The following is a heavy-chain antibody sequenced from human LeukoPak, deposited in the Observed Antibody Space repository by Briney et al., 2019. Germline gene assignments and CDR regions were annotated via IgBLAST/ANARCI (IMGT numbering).Heavy chain of an antibody. D-gene: IGHD3-22*01. CDR3: AKGGYYDSSGYYPTFYYYYYGMDV. CDR2: ISGSGGST. Sequence: PGGSLRLSCAASGFTFSNYWMSWVRQAPGKGLEWVSAISGSGGSTYYADSVKGRFTISRDNSKNTLYLQMNSLRAEDTAVYYCAKGGYYDSSGYYPTFYYYYYGMDVWGQGTTVTVSS. CDR1: GFTFSNYW. V-gene: IGHV3-23*01. J-gene: IGHJ6*02.